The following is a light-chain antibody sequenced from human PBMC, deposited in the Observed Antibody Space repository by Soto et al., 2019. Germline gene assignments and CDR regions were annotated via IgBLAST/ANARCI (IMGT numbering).Light chain of an antibody. V-gene: IGLV2-11*01. CDR2: DVS. J-gene: IGLJ3*02. CDR1: SSDIGGYNY. Sequence: QSVLTQPRSVSGSPGQSVTISCTGTSSDIGGYNYVSWYQQHPGKAPKLMIYDVSKRPSGVPDRFSGSKSGNTASLTISVLQAEDEAAYYCCSYAGSYTWVFGGGTKVTVL. CDR3: CSYAGSYTWV.